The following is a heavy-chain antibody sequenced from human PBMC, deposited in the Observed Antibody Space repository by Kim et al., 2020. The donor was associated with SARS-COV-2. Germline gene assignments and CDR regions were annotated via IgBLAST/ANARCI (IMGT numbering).Heavy chain of an antibody. CDR3: ARTKGGIVWGSPFDY. D-gene: IGHD3-16*01. V-gene: IGHV3-7*03. J-gene: IGHJ4*02. Sequence: DSVKGRFTITRDNAKNSLYLQINSLRAEDTAMYYCARTKGGIVWGSPFDYWGQGTLVTVSS.